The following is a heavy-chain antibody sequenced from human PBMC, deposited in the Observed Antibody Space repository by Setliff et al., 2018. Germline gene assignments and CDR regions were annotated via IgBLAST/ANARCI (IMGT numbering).Heavy chain of an antibody. Sequence: ASVKVSCKASGYTFTSYGISWVRQAPGQGLEWMGWISAYNGNTNYAQKLQGRVTMTTDTSTSTAYMELRSLRSDDTAVYYCARDKATYYDSSGYYFTSCMDVWGQGTTVTVSS. J-gene: IGHJ6*02. V-gene: IGHV1-18*01. D-gene: IGHD3-22*01. CDR1: GYTFTSYG. CDR2: ISAYNGNT. CDR3: ARDKATYYDSSGYYFTSCMDV.